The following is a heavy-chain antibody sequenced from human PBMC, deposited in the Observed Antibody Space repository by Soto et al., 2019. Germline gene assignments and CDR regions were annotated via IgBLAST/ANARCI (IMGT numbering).Heavy chain of an antibody. CDR1: GFTFSTYA. D-gene: IGHD2-15*01. Sequence: EVQLLDSGEGLVQPGGSLRLSCAASGFTFSTYAMSWVRQAPGKGLEWVSTISGSGDSSYYATSVKGRFTISRDNSRNTLDLQMNSLRVEDTAVYYCAKGGEGSCSQTSCLYFSDSWGQGTLVTVSS. J-gene: IGHJ4*02. V-gene: IGHV3-23*01. CDR3: AKGGEGSCSQTSCLYFSDS. CDR2: ISGSGDSS.